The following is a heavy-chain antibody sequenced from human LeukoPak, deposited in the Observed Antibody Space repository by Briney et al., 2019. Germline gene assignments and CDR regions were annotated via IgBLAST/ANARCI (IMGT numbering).Heavy chain of an antibody. CDR1: GGSFSGYY. CDR3: ARDDSSGSLPY. D-gene: IGHD3-22*01. V-gene: IGHV4-34*01. J-gene: IGHJ4*02. Sequence: SETLSLTCAVYGGSFSGYYWSWIRQPPGKGLEWIGEINHSGSTNYNPSLKSRVTISVDTSKNQFSLKLSSVTAADTAVYYCARDDSSGSLPYWGRGTLVTVSS. CDR2: INHSGST.